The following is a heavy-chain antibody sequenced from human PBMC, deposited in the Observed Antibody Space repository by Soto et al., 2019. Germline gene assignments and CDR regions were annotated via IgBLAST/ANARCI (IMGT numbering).Heavy chain of an antibody. D-gene: IGHD6-13*01. Sequence: SETLSLTCIVSSGSMSSSLNHWGWIRQPPGKGLEWIGNINYSGSTYYNPSLKSRLTISVDTSKNQFSLTLSSVTAADTAVYYCARDLAGGIPDYWGQGTRVTVSS. CDR3: ARDLAGGIPDY. V-gene: IGHV4-39*02. J-gene: IGHJ4*02. CDR2: INYSGST. CDR1: SGSMSSSLNH.